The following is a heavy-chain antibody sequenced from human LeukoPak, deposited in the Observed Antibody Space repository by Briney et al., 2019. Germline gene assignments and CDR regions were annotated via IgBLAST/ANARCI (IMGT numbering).Heavy chain of an antibody. CDR1: GGSFSGYH. D-gene: IGHD5-18*01. J-gene: IGHJ2*01. Sequence: SETLSLTCGVYGGSFSGYHWTWIRLRPGKGLEWIGDINHSGSTHYNPSLKSRVTISVDTSNNQFSLKLHSVTAADTAVYYCARERYRNGPGSCWYLDLWGRGTLVTVSS. CDR2: INHSGST. CDR3: ARERYRNGPGSCWYLDL. V-gene: IGHV4-34*01.